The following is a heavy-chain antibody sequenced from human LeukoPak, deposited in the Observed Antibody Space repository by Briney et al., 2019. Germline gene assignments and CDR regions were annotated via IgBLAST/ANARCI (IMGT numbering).Heavy chain of an antibody. CDR1: GYSFTSYW. CDR2: IDPSDSYT. CDR3: ARPLPIKLELLFYYYGMDV. J-gene: IGHJ6*02. V-gene: IGHV5-10-1*01. D-gene: IGHD1-7*01. Sequence: GESLKISCKGSGYSFTSYWISWVRQMPGKGLEWMGRIDPSDSYTNYSPSFQGHVTISADKSIRTAYLQWSSLKASDTAMYYCARPLPIKLELLFYYYGMDVWGQGTTVTVSS.